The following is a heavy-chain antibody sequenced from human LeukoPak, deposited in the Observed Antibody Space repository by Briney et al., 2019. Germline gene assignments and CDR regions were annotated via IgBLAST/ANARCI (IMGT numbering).Heavy chain of an antibody. V-gene: IGHV3-66*01. D-gene: IGHD7-27*01. J-gene: IGHJ5*02. Sequence: GGSLRLSCAASGFTVSSNYMSWVRQAPGKGLEWVSVIYSGATTYYADSVKGRFTVSRDNSKNTLYLQMNSLRAEDTAVYYCARSTGGRFDPWGQGTLVTVSS. CDR2: IYSGATT. CDR3: ARSTGGRFDP. CDR1: GFTVSSNY.